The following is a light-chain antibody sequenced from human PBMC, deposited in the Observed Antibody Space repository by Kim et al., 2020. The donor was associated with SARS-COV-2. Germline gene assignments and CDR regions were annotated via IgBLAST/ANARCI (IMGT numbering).Light chain of an antibody. J-gene: IGKJ4*01. Sequence: QPVSITCTFTQRPVHSDGNDYVHWYHQRPGQSPRRLIYRFSNRDSGVPDRFSGSGAGTEFTLKISRVEAEDVGVYYCMQSTHWLTFGGGTKVDIK. V-gene: IGKV2-30*02. CDR3: MQSTHWLT. CDR2: RFS. CDR1: QRPVHSDGNDY.